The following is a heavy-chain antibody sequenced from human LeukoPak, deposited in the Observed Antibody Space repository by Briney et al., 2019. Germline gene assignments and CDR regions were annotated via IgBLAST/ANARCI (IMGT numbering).Heavy chain of an antibody. D-gene: IGHD3-22*01. CDR2: IIPIFGTA. CDR3: ARHYNSSGYAY. V-gene: IGHV1-69*05. J-gene: IGHJ4*02. Sequence: SSVKVSCKASGGTFSSYAISWVRQAPGQGLEWMGGIIPIFGTANYAQKFQGRVTITTDESTSTAYMELSSLRSEDTAVYRCARHYNSSGYAYWGQGTLASVCS. CDR1: GGTFSSYA.